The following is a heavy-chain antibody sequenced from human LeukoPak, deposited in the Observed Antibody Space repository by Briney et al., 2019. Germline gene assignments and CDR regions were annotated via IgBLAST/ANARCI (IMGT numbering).Heavy chain of an antibody. Sequence: GGSLTLSCAPSGFTLCNAWMRWVRQPPGEGLEWVGRNKSKTDGGTTDYAAPVKGRFTISRDDSKNTLYLQMNSLKTEDTAVYYCTTRANWNDVGATDYWGQGTLVTVSS. D-gene: IGHD1-1*01. CDR1: GFTLCNAW. CDR3: TTRANWNDVGATDY. J-gene: IGHJ4*02. V-gene: IGHV3-15*01. CDR2: NKSKTDGGTT.